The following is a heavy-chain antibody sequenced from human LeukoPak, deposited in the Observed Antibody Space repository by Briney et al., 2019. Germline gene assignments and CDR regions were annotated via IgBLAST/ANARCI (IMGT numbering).Heavy chain of an antibody. Sequence: ASVKVSCKVSGYTVTELSMHWVRQAPGKGLEWMGGFDPEDGETIYAQKFQGRVTMTEDTSTDTAYMELSSLRPEDTAVYYCATDKEGFGGLDYWDQGTLVTVSS. D-gene: IGHD3-10*01. CDR2: FDPEDGET. J-gene: IGHJ4*02. CDR1: GYTVTELS. V-gene: IGHV1-24*01. CDR3: ATDKEGFGGLDY.